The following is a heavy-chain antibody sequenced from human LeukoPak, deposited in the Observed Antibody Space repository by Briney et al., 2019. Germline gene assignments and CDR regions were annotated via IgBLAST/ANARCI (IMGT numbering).Heavy chain of an antibody. CDR2: IYTSGST. CDR1: GGSISSYY. D-gene: IGHD5-12*01. CDR3: ARVSGYDWESFYDY. V-gene: IGHV4-4*07. Sequence: SETLSLTCTVSGGSISSYYWSWIRQPAGKGLEWIGRIYTSGSTNYNPSLKSRVTMSVDTSKNQFSLKLNSVTAADTAVYYCARVSGYDWESFYDYWGQGTLVTVSS. J-gene: IGHJ4*02.